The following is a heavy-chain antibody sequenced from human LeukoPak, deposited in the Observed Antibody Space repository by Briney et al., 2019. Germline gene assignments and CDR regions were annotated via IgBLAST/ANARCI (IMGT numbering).Heavy chain of an antibody. CDR2: ITSSSSNI. CDR1: AFIFSGHW. Sequence: SGGSLRLSCEGSAFIFSGHWMNWVRQAPGKGLEWVSHITSSSSNIYYADSVKGRFTISRDNAKNALYLQMNSLRDEDTAVYYCATSGNYYLEYWGQGTLVTVSS. CDR3: ATSGNYYLEY. J-gene: IGHJ4*02. V-gene: IGHV3-48*02. D-gene: IGHD1-26*01.